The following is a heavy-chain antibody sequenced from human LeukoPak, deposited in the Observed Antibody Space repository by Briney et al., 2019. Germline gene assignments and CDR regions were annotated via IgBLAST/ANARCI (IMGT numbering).Heavy chain of an antibody. V-gene: IGHV3-48*02. CDR1: GFTLSPYN. J-gene: IGHJ6*02. D-gene: IGHD3-10*01. Sequence: AGSLRLSCAASGFTLSPYNMNWVRQAPGKGLEWVSYISSSSSTIYYADSVKGRFTISRDNARDSLYLEMNSLRDEDTAVYYCARGIIIDVWGQRTTVSVFS. CDR2: ISSSSSTI. CDR3: ARGIIIDV.